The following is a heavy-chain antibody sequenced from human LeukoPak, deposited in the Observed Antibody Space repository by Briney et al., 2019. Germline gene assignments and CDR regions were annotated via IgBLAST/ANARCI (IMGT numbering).Heavy chain of an antibody. D-gene: IGHD6-13*01. CDR1: GFTFSSYG. Sequence: GGSLRLSCAASGFTFSSYGMHWVRQAPGKGLEWVAVISYDGSNKYYADSVKGRFTISRDNSKNTLYLQMNSLRAEDTAVYYCAKDRRVYSSSEEYFQHWGQGTLVTVSS. J-gene: IGHJ1*01. CDR2: ISYDGSNK. CDR3: AKDRRVYSSSEEYFQH. V-gene: IGHV3-30*18.